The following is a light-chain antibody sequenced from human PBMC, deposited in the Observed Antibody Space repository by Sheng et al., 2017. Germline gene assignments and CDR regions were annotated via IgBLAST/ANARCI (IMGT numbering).Light chain of an antibody. J-gene: IGKJ1*01. CDR2: WAS. CDR3: QQYYSSPRT. Sequence: DIVMTQSPDSLAVSLGERATINYKSSQSVLYSSDNKNYLAWYQQKPGQPPKLLIYWASTRESGVPDRFSGSGSGTDFTLTISSLQAEDVAFYYCQQYYSSPRTFGQGTKVEI. V-gene: IGKV4-1*01. CDR1: QSVLYSSDNKNY.